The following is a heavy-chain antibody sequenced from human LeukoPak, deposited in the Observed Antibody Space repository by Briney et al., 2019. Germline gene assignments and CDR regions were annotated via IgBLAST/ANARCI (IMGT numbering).Heavy chain of an antibody. CDR1: GGSISSGGYH. Sequence: PSHTLSLPCTVSGGSISSGGYHCSWIRQPPGKVLEWIGYIHYSGTTYYNPSLKSRVTISVDTSKKQFSLKLSSVTAADTAVYYCARGSYGDYDFDYWGRGTLVTVSS. D-gene: IGHD4-17*01. J-gene: IGHJ4*02. V-gene: IGHV4-31*03. CDR2: IHYSGTT. CDR3: ARGSYGDYDFDY.